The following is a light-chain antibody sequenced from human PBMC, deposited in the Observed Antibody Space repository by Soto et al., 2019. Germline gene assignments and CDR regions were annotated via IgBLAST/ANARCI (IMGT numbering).Light chain of an antibody. CDR3: QQYGSSPRT. V-gene: IGKV3-20*01. CDR2: GAS. CDR1: QSVSSSY. Sequence: LTKSPATLSLSQKERATLSCRASQSVSSSYLAWYQQKPGQAPRLLIYGASSRATGIPDRFSGSGSGTDFTLTISRLEPEDFAVYYCQQYGSSPRTFGQGTNVDIK. J-gene: IGKJ1*01.